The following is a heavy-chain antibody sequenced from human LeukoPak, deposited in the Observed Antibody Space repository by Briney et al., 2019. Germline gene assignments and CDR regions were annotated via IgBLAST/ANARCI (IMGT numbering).Heavy chain of an antibody. CDR3: ARDLLFSYYDFWSGYYPLGPTNYYYMDV. CDR1: GYTFTGYY. D-gene: IGHD3-3*01. CDR2: INPNSGGT. J-gene: IGHJ6*03. Sequence: GASVKVSCKASGYTFTGYYMHWVRQAPGQGLEWMGWINPNSGGTNYAQKFQGRVTMTRDTSISTAYMELSRLRSDDTAVYYCARDLLFSYYDFWSGYYPLGPTNYYYMDVWGKGTTVTVSS. V-gene: IGHV1-2*02.